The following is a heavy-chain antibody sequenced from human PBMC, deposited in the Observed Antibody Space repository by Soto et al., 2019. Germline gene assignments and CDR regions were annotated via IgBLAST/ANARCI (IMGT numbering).Heavy chain of an antibody. J-gene: IGHJ3*02. V-gene: IGHV4-39*01. Sequence: QLQLQESGPGLVKPSETLSLTCTVSGGSISSSSYYWGWIRQPPGKGLEWIGSIYYSGSTYYNPSLKSRVTTSVDTSKNQFSLKLSSVTAADTAVYYCARSRPPDIVVVVAAPAAFDIWGQGTMVTVSS. CDR1: GGSISSSSYY. CDR2: IYYSGST. D-gene: IGHD2-15*01. CDR3: ARSRPPDIVVVVAAPAAFDI.